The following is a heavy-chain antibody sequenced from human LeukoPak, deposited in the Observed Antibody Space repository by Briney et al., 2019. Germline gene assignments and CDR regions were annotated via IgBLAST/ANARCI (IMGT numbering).Heavy chain of an antibody. J-gene: IGHJ4*02. CDR1: GFTFDDYG. CDR3: GRVGYGGSLYFV. D-gene: IGHD3-9*01. V-gene: IGHV3-20*04. Sequence: PGGSLRLSCAASGFTFDDYGMSWVRQAPGKGLEWVSGIHWNGGSTVYADSVKGRFTISRDNAKTSLYLQMNSLTAQATALFSFGRVGYGGSLYFVWGQETLVTASS. CDR2: IHWNGGST.